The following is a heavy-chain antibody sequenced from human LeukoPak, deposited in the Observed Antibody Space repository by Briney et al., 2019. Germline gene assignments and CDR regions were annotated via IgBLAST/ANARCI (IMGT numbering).Heavy chain of an antibody. CDR1: GGSISSYY. J-gene: IGHJ3*02. CDR3: ARTPIAALPSDVFDI. D-gene: IGHD6-13*01. Sequence: SETLSLTCTVSGGSISSYYWSWIRQPPGKGLEWIGYIYYSGSTNYNPSLKSRVTISVDTSKNQFSLKLSSVTAADTAVYYCARTPIAALPSDVFDIWGQGTMVTVSS. V-gene: IGHV4-59*01. CDR2: IYYSGST.